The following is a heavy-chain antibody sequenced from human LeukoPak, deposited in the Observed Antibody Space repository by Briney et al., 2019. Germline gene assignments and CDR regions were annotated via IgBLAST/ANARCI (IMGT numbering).Heavy chain of an antibody. V-gene: IGHV3-30-3*01. D-gene: IGHD3-3*01. CDR2: ISYDGSNK. CDR1: GFTFSSYA. Sequence: GGSLRLSCAASGFTFSSYAMHWVRQAPGKGLERAAVISYDGSNKYYADSVKGRFTISRDNSKNTLYLQMNSLRAEDTAVYYCARTLPPTYYDFWSGYWYYYYYGMDVWGQGTTVTVSS. CDR3: ARTLPPTYYDFWSGYWYYYYYGMDV. J-gene: IGHJ6*02.